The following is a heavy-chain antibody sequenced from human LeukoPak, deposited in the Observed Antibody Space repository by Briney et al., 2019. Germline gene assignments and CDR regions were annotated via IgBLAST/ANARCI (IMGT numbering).Heavy chain of an antibody. CDR3: ARDLRSSGYYAFDY. CDR1: GFTFSSYG. D-gene: IGHD3-22*01. Sequence: GGSLRLSCAASGFTFSSYGMNWVREAPGKGLEWVSFISSSSSYIYYADSVKGRFTISRDNAKNSLYLQMNSLRAEDTAVYYCARDLRSSGYYAFDYWGQGTLVTVSS. CDR2: ISSSSSYI. V-gene: IGHV3-21*01. J-gene: IGHJ4*02.